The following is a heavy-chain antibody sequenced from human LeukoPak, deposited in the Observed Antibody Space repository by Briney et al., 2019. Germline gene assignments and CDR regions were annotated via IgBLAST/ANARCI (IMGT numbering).Heavy chain of an antibody. J-gene: IGHJ6*02. V-gene: IGHV3-11*01. CDR3: ARVMKMLWLIHYYGMDV. CDR2: ISSSGDTI. D-gene: IGHD2-8*01. CDR1: GFTFSDYY. Sequence: GGSLRLSCAASGFTFSDYYMGWIRQAPGKGLEWVSYISSSGDTIYYADSVKGRFTISRDNAKNSLYLQMNSLRAEDTAVYYCARVMKMLWLIHYYGMDVWGQGTTVTVSS.